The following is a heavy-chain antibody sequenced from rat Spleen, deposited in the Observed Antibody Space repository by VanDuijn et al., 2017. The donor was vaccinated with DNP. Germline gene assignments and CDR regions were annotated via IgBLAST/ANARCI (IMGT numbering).Heavy chain of an antibody. CDR3: ARYEEGTGFGAMDA. CDR2: VNSADST. D-gene: IGHD4-4*01. J-gene: IGHJ4*01. Sequence: EVQLQESGPGLVESSQSLSLTCSVTGYSITRNFRWNWIRKFPGNKLEWMEYVNSADSTYYNPSLKRRISITRDTSKNQFFLQLNSVTTEDTATYYCARYEEGTGFGAMDAWGQGTSVTVSS. CDR1: GYSITRNFR. V-gene: IGHV3-3*01.